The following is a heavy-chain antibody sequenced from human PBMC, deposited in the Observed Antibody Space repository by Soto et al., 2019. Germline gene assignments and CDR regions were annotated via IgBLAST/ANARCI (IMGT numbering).Heavy chain of an antibody. J-gene: IGHJ6*03. CDR3: ASVSYDFWGGSAYYYMDV. CDR1: GGSISSYY. Sequence: SETLSLTCTVSGGSISSYYWSWIRQPPGKGLEWIGYIYYSGSTNYNPSLKSRVTISVDTSKNQFALQLSPVTAADTAVYYCASVSYDFWGGSAYYYMDVWGKGTTVTVSS. V-gene: IGHV4-59*01. D-gene: IGHD3-3*01. CDR2: IYYSGST.